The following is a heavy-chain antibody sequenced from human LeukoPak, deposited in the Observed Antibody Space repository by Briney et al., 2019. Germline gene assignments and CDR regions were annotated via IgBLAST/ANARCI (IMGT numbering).Heavy chain of an antibody. CDR3: TSGGNYYDTKGGDFDI. V-gene: IGHV4-31*06. CDR1: GGSISSGNYD. J-gene: IGHJ3*02. D-gene: IGHD3-22*01. CDR2: IYHTGST. Sequence: SQTLSLTCTVSGGSISSGNYDWSWIRQHPGKGLEWVGYIYHTGSTYYNPSLKSRLTISVDTSKNQFSLKLNSVTAADTAVYYCTSGGNYYDTKGGDFDIWGQGTMVTVSA.